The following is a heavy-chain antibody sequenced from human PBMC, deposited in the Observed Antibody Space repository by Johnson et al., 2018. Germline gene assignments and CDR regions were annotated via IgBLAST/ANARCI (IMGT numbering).Heavy chain of an antibody. D-gene: IGHD1-14*01. CDR3: ARGVYKFAI. CDR2: ITSSSSNI. CDR1: GFIFSGYS. J-gene: IGHJ3*02. V-gene: IGHV3-48*01. Sequence: EVQLLESGGGVVQPGGSLRLSCAASGFIFSGYSMNWVRQAPGKGLEWLSYITSSSSNIHYADSVKGRVTISRDNARNLLYLQINSLRADDTAVYYWARGVYKFAIWGPGTMVTVSS.